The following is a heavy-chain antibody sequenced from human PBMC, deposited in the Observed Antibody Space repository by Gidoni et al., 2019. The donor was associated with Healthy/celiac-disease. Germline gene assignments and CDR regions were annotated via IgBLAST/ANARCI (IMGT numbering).Heavy chain of an antibody. V-gene: IGHV3-74*01. J-gene: IGHJ4*02. CDR3: AREPDGSGSYFGLDY. Sequence: EVQLVESGGGLVQPGGSLRLSCAASGFTFSSYWMHWVRQAPGKGLVWVSRINSDGSSTSYADSVKGRFTISRDNAKNTLYLQMNSLRAEDTAVYYCAREPDGSGSYFGLDYWGQGTLVTVSS. D-gene: IGHD3-10*01. CDR2: INSDGSST. CDR1: GFTFSSYW.